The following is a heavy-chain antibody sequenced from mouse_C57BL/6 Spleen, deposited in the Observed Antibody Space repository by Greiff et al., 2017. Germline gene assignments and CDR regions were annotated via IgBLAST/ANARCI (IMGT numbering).Heavy chain of an antibody. D-gene: IGHD2-4*01. V-gene: IGHV5-16*01. J-gene: IGHJ1*03. CDR1: GFTFSDYY. CDR3: ARVYDYQGYFDV. CDR2: INYDGSST. Sequence: EVKLVESEGGLVQPGSSMKLSCTASGFTFSDYYMAWVRQVPEKGLEWVANINYDGSSTYYLDSLKSRFIISRDNAKNILYLQMSSLKSEDTATYYCARVYDYQGYFDVWGTGTTVTVSS.